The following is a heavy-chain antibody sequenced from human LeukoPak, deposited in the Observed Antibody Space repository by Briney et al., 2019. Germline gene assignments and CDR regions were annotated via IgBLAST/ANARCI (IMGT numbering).Heavy chain of an antibody. V-gene: IGHV3-23*01. J-gene: IGHJ4*02. CDR1: GFTFGSFA. D-gene: IGHD6-6*01. CDR3: AKWKYSNSGIDDY. CDR2: ISGSGGST. Sequence: GGSLRLSCSASGFTFGSFAMSWVRQAPGKGLEWVSGISGSGGSTYYADSMKGRFTISRDNSKNTLYLQINSLRAEDTAVYYCAKWKYSNSGIDDYWGQGTLVTVSS.